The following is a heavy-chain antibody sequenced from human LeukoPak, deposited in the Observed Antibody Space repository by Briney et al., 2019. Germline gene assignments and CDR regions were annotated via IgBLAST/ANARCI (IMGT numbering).Heavy chain of an antibody. V-gene: IGHV4-34*01. Sequence: PSETLSLTCAVYGGSFSGYYWSWIRQPPGKGLEWIGEINHSGSTNYNPSLKSRVTISVDTSKNQFSLKLSSVTAADTAVYYCARGRLWSHDYWGQGTLVTVSS. J-gene: IGHJ4*02. CDR2: INHSGST. CDR3: ARGRLWSHDY. CDR1: GGSFSGYY. D-gene: IGHD4/OR15-4a*01.